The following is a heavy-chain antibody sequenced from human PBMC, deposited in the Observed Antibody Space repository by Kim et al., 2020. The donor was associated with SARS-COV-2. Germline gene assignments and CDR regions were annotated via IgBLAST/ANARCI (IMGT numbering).Heavy chain of an antibody. V-gene: IGHV4-34*01. J-gene: IGHJ4*02. CDR3: ARGGGYCSGGSCSQRN. Sequence: SLKSRVTISVDTSKNQFSLKLSSVTAADTAVYYCARGGGYCSGGSCSQRNWGQGTLVTVSS. D-gene: IGHD2-15*01.